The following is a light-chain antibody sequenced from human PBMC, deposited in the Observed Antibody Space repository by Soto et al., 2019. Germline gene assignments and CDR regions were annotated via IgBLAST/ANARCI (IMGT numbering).Light chain of an antibody. CDR3: CSYTDRYPSYV. J-gene: IGLJ1*01. CDR2: DVS. V-gene: IGLV2-11*01. CDR1: ISDFVVYNY. Sequence: QSALTQPASVSGSPGQSITISCTGTISDFVVYNYVSWYQQHPGKAPKLMIYDVSERPSGVPDRFSGSKSGNTASLTISGLQAEDEADYFCCSYTDRYPSYVFGTGTKVTVL.